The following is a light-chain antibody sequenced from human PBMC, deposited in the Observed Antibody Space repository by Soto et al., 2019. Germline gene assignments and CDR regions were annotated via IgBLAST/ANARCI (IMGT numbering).Light chain of an antibody. CDR2: GAS. V-gene: IGKV3-15*01. CDR1: QSVSSN. Sequence: EIVMTQSRATLSVSPGERATLSCRASQSVSSNLAWYQQKPGQAPRLLIYGASTRATGIPARFSGSGSGTEFTLTISSLQSEDFVVXYCQQYNNWPRTFGQGTKVEIK. CDR3: QQYNNWPRT. J-gene: IGKJ1*01.